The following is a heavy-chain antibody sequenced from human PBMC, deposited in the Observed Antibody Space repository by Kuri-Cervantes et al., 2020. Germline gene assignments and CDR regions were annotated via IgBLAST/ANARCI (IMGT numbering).Heavy chain of an antibody. J-gene: IGHJ6*03. CDR3: ARGKRGSWGGYYMDV. D-gene: IGHD2-15*01. V-gene: IGHV4-59*01. CDR1: GGSISSYY. Sequence: EALKISCTVSGGSISSYYRSWIRQPPGEGLEWIGYIHYSGCTNYNPALKSRVTTSVDTSKNQLSLKLNSVTDADTAVYYCARGKRGSWGGYYMDVWGKGTTVTVSS. CDR2: IHYSGCT.